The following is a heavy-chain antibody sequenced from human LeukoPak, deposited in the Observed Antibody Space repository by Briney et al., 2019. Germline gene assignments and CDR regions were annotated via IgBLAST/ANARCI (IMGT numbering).Heavy chain of an antibody. V-gene: IGHV4-39*01. CDR1: GGSISTSSYY. CDR2: LYHTGST. CDR3: ARQADFALVEMATIMFDY. D-gene: IGHD5-24*01. J-gene: IGHJ4*02. Sequence: SETLSLTCTVSGGSISTSSYYWGWIRQPPGKGLEWIGSLYHTGSTYYNPSLKSRVNISVDTSKNQFSLKLNYVTAADTAVYYCARQADFALVEMATIMFDYWGQGTLVTVSS.